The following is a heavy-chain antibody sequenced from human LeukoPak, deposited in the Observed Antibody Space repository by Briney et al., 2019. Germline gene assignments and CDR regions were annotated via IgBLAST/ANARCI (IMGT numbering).Heavy chain of an antibody. J-gene: IGHJ3*02. V-gene: IGHV4-4*07. CDR2: VYTSGST. CDR3: ARLITGTTTAFDI. D-gene: IGHD1-7*01. CDR1: GGSISGYY. Sequence: KPSETLSLTCSVSGGSISGYYWTWIRQPAGKGLEWIGCVYTSGSTHYNPSLKTRLTMSVDTSKNQFSLKLSSVTAAATAVYYCARLITGTTTAFDIWGQGTMVTVAS.